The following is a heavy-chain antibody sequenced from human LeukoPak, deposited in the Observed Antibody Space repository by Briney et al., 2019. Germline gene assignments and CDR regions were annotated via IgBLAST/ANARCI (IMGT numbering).Heavy chain of an antibody. J-gene: IGHJ5*01. V-gene: IGHV4-39*01. CDR3: ARHQKRWAPMANWFDS. D-gene: IGHD4-23*01. CDR2: MYYTRTT. CDR1: GPSVGITGDC. Sequence: PSQSLSLTWTLAGPSVGITGDCSGWLRQPPWKGLELFVRMYYTRTTHYTRSLKTRVTISVRTTKNQFYLKLRSVTAADTAVCYCARHQKRWAPMANWFDSWGQGTVITVSS.